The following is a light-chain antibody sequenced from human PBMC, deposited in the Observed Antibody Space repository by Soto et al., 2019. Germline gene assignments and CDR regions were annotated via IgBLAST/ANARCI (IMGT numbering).Light chain of an antibody. CDR3: QQSNSYPWT. CDR2: KAS. V-gene: IGKV1-5*03. J-gene: IGKJ2*02. CDR1: HSIGSW. Sequence: DIQMTQSPSTLSASVGDRVTITCRASHSIGSWLAWYQQKPRKAPKVLIYKASSLESGVPSRFSGSGSGTDFTLTISSLQPDDFAAYYCQQSNSYPWTFGQGTKLEI.